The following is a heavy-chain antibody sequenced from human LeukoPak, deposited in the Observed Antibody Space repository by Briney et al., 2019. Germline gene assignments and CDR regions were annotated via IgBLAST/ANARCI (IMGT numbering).Heavy chain of an antibody. V-gene: IGHV4-30-2*01. J-gene: IGHJ5*02. Sequence: WVRQMPGKGLEWIGYIYHSGSTYYNPSLKSRVTISVDRSKNQFSLKLSSVTAADTAVYYCVGYCSSTSCYNPSGFDPWGQGTLVTVSS. CDR3: VGYCSSTSCYNPSGFDP. CDR2: IYHSGST. D-gene: IGHD2-2*02.